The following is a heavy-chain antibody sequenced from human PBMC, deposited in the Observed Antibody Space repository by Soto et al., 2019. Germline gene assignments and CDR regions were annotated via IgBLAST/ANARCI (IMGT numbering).Heavy chain of an antibody. Sequence: ASVKVSCKASNYTFTTYGISWVRQAPGQGLEWMGWISPYSENTNYARKFQGRVTLTTDTATSTAYMELGSLRSDDTAVYFCARDTYFDNSGYYYDYWGQGTLVTVS. D-gene: IGHD3-22*01. CDR2: ISPYSENT. CDR1: NYTFTTYG. J-gene: IGHJ4*02. V-gene: IGHV1-18*01. CDR3: ARDTYFDNSGYYYDY.